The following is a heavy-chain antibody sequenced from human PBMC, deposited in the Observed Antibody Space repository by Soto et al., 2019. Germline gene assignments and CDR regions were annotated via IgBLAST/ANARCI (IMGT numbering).Heavy chain of an antibody. Sequence: GGSLRLSCAASGFTFSSYAMSWVRQAPGKGLEWVSAISGSGGSTYYADSVKGRFTISRDNSKNTLYLQMNSLRAEDTAVYYGAKGLASVGENGNPFDVDTAMVSTIMDVWGQGTTVTVSS. CDR3: AKGLASVGENGNPFDVDTAMVSTIMDV. CDR2: ISGSGGST. D-gene: IGHD5-18*01. CDR1: GFTFSSYA. J-gene: IGHJ6*02. V-gene: IGHV3-23*01.